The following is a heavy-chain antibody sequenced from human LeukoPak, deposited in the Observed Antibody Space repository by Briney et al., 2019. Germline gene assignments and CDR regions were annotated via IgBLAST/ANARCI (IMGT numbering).Heavy chain of an antibody. CDR3: ARATNYYDSSGYYS. D-gene: IGHD3-22*01. CDR1: GGSISSYY. J-gene: IGHJ4*02. CDR2: IYYSGST. V-gene: IGHV4-59*01. Sequence: PSETLSLTCTVSGGSISSYYWSWIRQPPGKGLEWIGYIYYSGSTNYNPSLKSRVTISVDTSKNQFSLKLSSVTAADTAVYYCARATNYYDSSGYYSWGQGTLVTVSS.